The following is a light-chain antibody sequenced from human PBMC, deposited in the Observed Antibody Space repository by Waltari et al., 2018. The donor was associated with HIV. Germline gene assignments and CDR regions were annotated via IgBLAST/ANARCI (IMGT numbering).Light chain of an antibody. CDR2: RND. J-gene: IGLJ3*02. V-gene: IGLV1-47*01. Sequence: QSVLTQPPSASGTPGQTVTISCYGSHSTIVRNYVYWYQQLPGTAPKLLIYRNDRRPSGVPDRFSGSNSGTSASLAISGLRSEDEADYHCASWDDSLNWVFGGGTKLTVL. CDR1: HSTIVRNY. CDR3: ASWDDSLNWV.